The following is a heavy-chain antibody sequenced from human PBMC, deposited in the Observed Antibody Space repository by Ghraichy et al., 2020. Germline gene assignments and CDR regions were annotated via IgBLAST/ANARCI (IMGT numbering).Heavy chain of an antibody. D-gene: IGHD6-19*01. CDR2: IYYSGST. V-gene: IGHV4-61*01. Sequence: LRLSCTVSGGSVSSGSYYWSWIRQPPGKGLEWIGYIYYSGSTNYNPSLKSRVTISVDTSKNQFSLKLSSVTAADTAVYYCARGYSSGWGKTQFDYWGQGTLVTVSS. CDR3: ARGYSSGWGKTQFDY. CDR1: GGSVSSGSYY. J-gene: IGHJ4*02.